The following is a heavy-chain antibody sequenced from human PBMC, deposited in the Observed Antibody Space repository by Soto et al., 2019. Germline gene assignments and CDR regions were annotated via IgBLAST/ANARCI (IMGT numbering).Heavy chain of an antibody. D-gene: IGHD3-3*01. CDR2: IYYSGST. CDR1: GGSVSSGSYY. CDR3: ARGWFGGGIGPPVVDYYFDD. V-gene: IGHV4-61*01. Sequence: SETLSLTCTVSGGSVSSGSYYWSWIRQPPGKGLEWIGYIYYSGSTNYNPSLKSRVTISVDTSKNQFSLKLSSVTAADTAVYYCARGWFGGGIGPPVVDYYFDDWGQGTLVNVSS. J-gene: IGHJ4*02.